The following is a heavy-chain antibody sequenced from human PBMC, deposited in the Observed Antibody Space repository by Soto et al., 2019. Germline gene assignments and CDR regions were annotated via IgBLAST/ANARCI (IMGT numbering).Heavy chain of an antibody. Sequence: SETLSLTCTVSGGSVISGTYYWSWIRQPPGKGLEWIGYIYYSGSTDYNPSLKSRVTISVDTSKNQFSLKLSSVTAADTAVYYCARATMGYDFWSNKYYFDYWGQGTLVTVSS. V-gene: IGHV4-61*01. J-gene: IGHJ4*02. CDR2: IYYSGST. D-gene: IGHD3-3*01. CDR1: GGSVISGTYY. CDR3: ARATMGYDFWSNKYYFDY.